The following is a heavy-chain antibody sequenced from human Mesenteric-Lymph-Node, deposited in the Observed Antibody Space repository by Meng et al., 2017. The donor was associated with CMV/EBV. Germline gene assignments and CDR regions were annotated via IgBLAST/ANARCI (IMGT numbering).Heavy chain of an antibody. D-gene: IGHD3-9*01. CDR2: INPKTGGR. CDR1: GYTFIDYY. CDR3: ARDRDTDWYSPFDY. Sequence: QVQLVQSRAEVGNPGASVMVSCKASGYTFIDYYINWVRQAPGQGLEWMGRINPKTGGRSYAQNFQGRVTMTRDTSINTAYMEVNRLNSDDTAVYYCARDRDTDWYSPFDYWGPGTLVTVYS. V-gene: IGHV1-2*06. J-gene: IGHJ4*02.